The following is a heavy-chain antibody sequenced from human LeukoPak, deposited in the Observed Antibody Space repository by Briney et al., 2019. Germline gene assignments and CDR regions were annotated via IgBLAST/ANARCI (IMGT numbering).Heavy chain of an antibody. CDR2: ISSSSSYI. J-gene: IGHJ4*02. D-gene: IGHD5-18*01. CDR3: ARDLITAMAEYYFDY. Sequence: GGSLRLSCAASGFIFSNYAMSWVRQAPGKGLEWVSSISSSSSYIYYADSVKGRFTISRDNAKNSLYLQMNSLRAEDTAVYYCARDLITAMAEYYFDYWGQGTLVTVSS. V-gene: IGHV3-21*01. CDR1: GFIFSNYA.